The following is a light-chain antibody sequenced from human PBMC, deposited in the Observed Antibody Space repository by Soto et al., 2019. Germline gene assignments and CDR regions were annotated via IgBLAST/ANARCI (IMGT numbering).Light chain of an antibody. J-gene: IGKJ4*01. CDR2: GAS. CDR3: QHYRTS. V-gene: IGKV3-20*01. Sequence: EIVLTQSPGTLSLSPGERATLSCRASQSVSSSYLAWYQQKPGQPPRLLIFGASSRATGIPDRFNGSGSGTVFTLNITRLEPEDCAVYYCQHYRTSFGGGTKVEIK. CDR1: QSVSSSY.